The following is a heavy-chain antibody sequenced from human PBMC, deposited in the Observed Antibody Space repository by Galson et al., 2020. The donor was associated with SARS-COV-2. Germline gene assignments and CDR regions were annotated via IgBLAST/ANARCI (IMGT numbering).Heavy chain of an antibody. Sequence: GESLKISCAASGFTFSSYAMSWVRQAPGKGLEWASAISGSGGSTYYADSVKGRFTITRDNSKNTLYLQMNSLRAEDTAVDYCEVYWVKDYDYGMDDWGQGTTVTVSS. J-gene: IGHJ6*02. D-gene: IGHD2-8*01. V-gene: IGHV3-23*01. CDR3: EVYWVKDYDYGMDD. CDR1: GFTFSSYA. CDR2: ISGSGGST.